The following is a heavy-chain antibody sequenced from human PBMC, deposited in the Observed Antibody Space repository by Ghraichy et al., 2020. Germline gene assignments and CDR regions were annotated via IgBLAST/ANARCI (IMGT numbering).Heavy chain of an antibody. D-gene: IGHD6-19*01. CDR2: ISGSGGST. CDR1: GFTFSSYA. Sequence: GGSLRLSCAASGFTFSSYAMSWVRQAPGKGLEWVSAISGSGGSTYYADSVKGRFTISRDNSKNTLYLQMNSLRAEDTAVYYCAKGQYSSGWAPIVYYYYGMDVWGQGTTVTVSS. V-gene: IGHV3-23*01. J-gene: IGHJ6*02. CDR3: AKGQYSSGWAPIVYYYYGMDV.